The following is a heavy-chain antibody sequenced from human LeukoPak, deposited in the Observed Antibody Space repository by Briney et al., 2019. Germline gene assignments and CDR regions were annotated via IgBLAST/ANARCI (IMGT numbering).Heavy chain of an antibody. CDR1: GFTFSSYG. V-gene: IGHV3-33*01. CDR3: ARKENSSWYLVWY. CDR2: IWYDGSNK. Sequence: GRSLRLSCAASGFTFSSYGMHWVRQAPGKGLEWVAVIWYDGSNKYYADSVKGRFTISRDNSKNTLYLQMNSLRAEDTAVYYCARKENSSWYLVWYWGQGTLVTVSS. D-gene: IGHD6-13*01. J-gene: IGHJ4*02.